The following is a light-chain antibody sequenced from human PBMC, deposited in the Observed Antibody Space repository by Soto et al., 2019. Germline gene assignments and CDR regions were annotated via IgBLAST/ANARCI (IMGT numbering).Light chain of an antibody. V-gene: IGKV3-15*01. CDR1: QSVSSN. CDR3: QQYNKWPPIT. CDR2: GAS. Sequence: EIVMTQSPATLSVSPGERATLSCSASQSVSSNLAWYQQKPGQAPRLLIYGASTRATGIPARFSGSGSGTEFTLTISSLQSEDLAVYYCQQYNKWPPITFGQGTRLEIK. J-gene: IGKJ5*01.